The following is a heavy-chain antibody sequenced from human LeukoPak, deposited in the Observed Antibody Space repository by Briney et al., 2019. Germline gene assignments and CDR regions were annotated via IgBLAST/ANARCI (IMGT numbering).Heavy chain of an antibody. Sequence: GGSLRLSCAASGFTFSSYAMSWVRQAPGKGLEWVSAISGSGGSTYYADSVKGRFAISRDNSKSTLHLQMNSLRAEDTAVYYCASPGGVPTPDPWGQGTLVTVSS. CDR3: ASPGGVPTPDP. CDR1: GFTFSSYA. V-gene: IGHV3-23*01. CDR2: ISGSGGST. D-gene: IGHD3-16*01. J-gene: IGHJ5*02.